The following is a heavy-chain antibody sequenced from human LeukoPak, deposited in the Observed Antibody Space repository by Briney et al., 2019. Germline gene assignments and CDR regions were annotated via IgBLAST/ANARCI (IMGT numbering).Heavy chain of an antibody. V-gene: IGHV3-23*01. Sequence: GGSLRLSCAASGFTFSSYAMSWVRQALGKGLEWVSAISGSGGSTYYADSVKGRFTISRDNSKNTLYLQMNSLRAEDTAVYYCAKVKVRGYSYSDYWGQGTLVTVSS. CDR2: ISGSGGST. J-gene: IGHJ4*02. CDR3: AKVKVRGYSYSDY. CDR1: GFTFSSYA. D-gene: IGHD3-22*01.